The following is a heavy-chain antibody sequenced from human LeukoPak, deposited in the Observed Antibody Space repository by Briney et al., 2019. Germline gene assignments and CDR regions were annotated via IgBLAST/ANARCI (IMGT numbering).Heavy chain of an antibody. D-gene: IGHD1-26*01. CDR1: GFTFSSYA. V-gene: IGHV3-23*01. Sequence: GGSLRLSCATSGFTFSSYAMSWVRQAPGKGLDWVSAISGSGGNTYYADSVKGRFTISRDNSKNTLYLQMNSLRAEDTAVYYCARPSGSYWYFDLWGRGTLVTVSS. CDR3: ARPSGSYWYFDL. CDR2: ISGSGGNT. J-gene: IGHJ2*01.